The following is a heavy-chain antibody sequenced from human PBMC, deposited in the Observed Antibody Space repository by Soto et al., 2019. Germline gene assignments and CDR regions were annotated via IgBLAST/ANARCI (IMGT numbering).Heavy chain of an antibody. V-gene: IGHV4-31*03. Sequence: PSETLSLTCTVSGGSISSGGYYWSWIRQHPGKGLEWIGYIYYSGSTYYNPSLKSRVTISVDTSKNQFSLKLSSVTAADTAVYYCARAVGQPNGYYYYGMDVWGQGTTVTVSS. J-gene: IGHJ6*02. CDR2: IYYSGST. CDR3: ARAVGQPNGYYYYGMDV. D-gene: IGHD2-8*01. CDR1: GGSISSGGYY.